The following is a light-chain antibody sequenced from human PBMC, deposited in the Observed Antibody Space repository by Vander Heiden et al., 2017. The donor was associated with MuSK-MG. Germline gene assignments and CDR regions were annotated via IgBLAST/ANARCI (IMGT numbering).Light chain of an antibody. CDR3: ATWDDSLTGVV. CDR1: SSNIGRNT. CDR2: SDD. J-gene: IGLJ2*01. Sequence: QSVLTQPPSASGTPGQRVAISCSGSSSNIGRNTVNWYQQFPGTAPKLLIYSDDQRPSGVPDRFSGSKSGTSASLAISGLQSEDESFYYCATWDDSLTGVVFGGGTKLTVL. V-gene: IGLV1-44*01.